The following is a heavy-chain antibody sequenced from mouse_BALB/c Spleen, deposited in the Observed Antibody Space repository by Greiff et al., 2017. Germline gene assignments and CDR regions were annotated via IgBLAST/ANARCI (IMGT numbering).Heavy chain of an antibody. Sequence: EVKLVESGGGLVQPGGSLKLSCAASGFTFSSYTMSWVRQTPEKRLEWVAYISSGSSTIYYADTVKGRFTISRDNPKNTLFLQMTSLRSEDTAMYYCARGTATYAMDYWGQGTSVTVSS. CDR2: ISSGSSTI. V-gene: IGHV5-17*02. J-gene: IGHJ4*01. CDR3: ARGTATYAMDY. D-gene: IGHD1-2*01. CDR1: GFTFSSYT.